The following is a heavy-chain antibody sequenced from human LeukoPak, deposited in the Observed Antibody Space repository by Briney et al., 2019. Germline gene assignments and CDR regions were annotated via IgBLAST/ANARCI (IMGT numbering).Heavy chain of an antibody. CDR1: GFTFSSYW. V-gene: IGHV3-74*01. CDR2: INSDGSST. J-gene: IGHJ5*02. Sequence: PGGSLRLSCAASGFTFSSYWMHWVRQAPGKGLVWVSCINSDGSSTSYADSVKGRFTISRDNAKNTLYLQMNSLRAEDTAVYYCAREVTTGTLYGDYNWLDPWGQGTLVTVSS. CDR3: AREVTTGTLYGDYNWLDP. D-gene: IGHD4-17*01.